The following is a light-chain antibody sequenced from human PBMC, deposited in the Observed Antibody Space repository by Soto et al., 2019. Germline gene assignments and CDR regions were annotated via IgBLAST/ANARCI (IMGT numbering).Light chain of an antibody. J-gene: IGLJ3*02. Sequence: QSALTQPASVSGSPGQSITISCTGTSSDVGSYTLVSWYQQHPGKAPKLIIYEGTKRPSGVSNRFSGSKSGNTASLTISGLQAEDEADYYCCSYAGSPTYPWVFGGGTKLTVL. CDR3: CSYAGSPTYPWV. CDR1: SSDVGSYTL. CDR2: EGT. V-gene: IGLV2-23*01.